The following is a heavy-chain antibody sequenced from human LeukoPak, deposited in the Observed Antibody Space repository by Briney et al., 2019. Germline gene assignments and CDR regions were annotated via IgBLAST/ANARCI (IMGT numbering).Heavy chain of an antibody. CDR3: AKDYLYYDSSGHDY. CDR2: ISSSGSTI. V-gene: IGHV3-48*03. Sequence: PGGSLRLSCAASGFTFSSYEMNWVRQAPGKGLEWVSKISSSGSTINYADSVKGRFTISRDNAKNSLYLQTNSLRAEDTAVYYCAKDYLYYDSSGHDYWGQGTLVTVSS. D-gene: IGHD3-22*01. J-gene: IGHJ4*02. CDR1: GFTFSSYE.